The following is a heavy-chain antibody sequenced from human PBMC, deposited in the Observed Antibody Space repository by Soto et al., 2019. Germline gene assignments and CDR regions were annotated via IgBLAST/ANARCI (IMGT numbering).Heavy chain of an antibody. CDR3: ARGVGDYGDYTFDY. CDR1: GGSISSGGYP. V-gene: IGHV4-30-2*01. CDR2: IYHSGST. J-gene: IGHJ4*02. Sequence: KTSETLSLTCAVSGGSISSGGYPWSWIRQPPGKGLEWIGYIYHSGSTYYNPSLKSRVTISVDRSKNQFSLKLSSVTAADTAVYYCARGVGDYGDYTFDYWGQGTLVTVSS. D-gene: IGHD4-17*01.